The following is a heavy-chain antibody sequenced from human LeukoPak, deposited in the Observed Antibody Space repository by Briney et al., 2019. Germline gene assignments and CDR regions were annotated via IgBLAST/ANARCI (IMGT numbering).Heavy chain of an antibody. CDR3: ARGGEGQPLDGFDY. CDR1: GYTFTGYY. D-gene: IGHD1-1*01. J-gene: IGHJ4*02. CDR2: INPNSGGT. V-gene: IGHV1-2*06. Sequence: ASVKVSCKASGYTFTGYYMHWVRQAPGQGLEWMGRINPNSGGTNYAQKFQGRVTMTRDTSTSTVYMELSSLRSEDTAVYYCARGGEGQPLDGFDYWGQGTLVTVSS.